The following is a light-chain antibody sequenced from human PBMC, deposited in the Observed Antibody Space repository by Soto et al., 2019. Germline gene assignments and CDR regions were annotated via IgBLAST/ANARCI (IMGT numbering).Light chain of an antibody. CDR3: CSYAGTYTSYV. V-gene: IGLV2-11*01. Sequence: QSALTQPRSVSGSPGQSVTISCTGTSSDVGGYNYVSWYQQHPGRAPNVMIFDVTKRPSGVPDRFSGSKSGNTASLSISGLQADDEADYYCCSYAGTYTSYVFGTGTQLTVL. CDR2: DVT. J-gene: IGLJ1*01. CDR1: SSDVGGYNY.